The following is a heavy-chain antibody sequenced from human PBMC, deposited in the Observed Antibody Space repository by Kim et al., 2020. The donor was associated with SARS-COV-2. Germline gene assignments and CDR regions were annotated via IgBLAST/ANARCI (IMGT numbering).Heavy chain of an antibody. CDR3: ARHSLRFLEWANWFDP. CDR1: GGSISSSSYY. CDR2: IYCSGST. D-gene: IGHD3-3*01. J-gene: IGHJ5*02. V-gene: IGHV4-39*01. Sequence: SETLSLTCTVSGGSISSSSYYWGWIRQPPGKGLEWIGSIYCSGSTYYNPSLKSRVTISVDTSKNQFSLKLSSVTAADTAVYYCARHSLRFLEWANWFDPWGQGTVVTVSS.